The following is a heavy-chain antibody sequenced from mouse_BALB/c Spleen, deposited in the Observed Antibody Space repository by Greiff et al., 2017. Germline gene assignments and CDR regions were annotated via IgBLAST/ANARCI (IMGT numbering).Heavy chain of an antibody. D-gene: IGHD2-14*01. J-gene: IGHJ3*01. CDR1: GFTFSDYY. V-gene: IGHV5-4*02. Sequence: DVMLVESGGGLVKPGGSLKISCAASGFTFSDYYVYWVRQTPEKRLEWVATISDGGSYTYYPDSVKGRFTISRDNAKNNLYLQMSSLKSEDTAMYYCARHGVRRGEGVAYWGQETLVAVSA. CDR2: ISDGGSYT. CDR3: ARHGVRRGEGVAY.